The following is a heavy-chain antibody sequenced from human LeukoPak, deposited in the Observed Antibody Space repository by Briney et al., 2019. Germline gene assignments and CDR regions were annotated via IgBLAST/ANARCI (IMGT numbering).Heavy chain of an antibody. V-gene: IGHV4-31*03. Sequence: PSQTLSLTCTVSGGSISSGGYYWSWIRQHPGKGLEWIGYIYYSGSTYYNPSLKSRVTISVDTSKNQFSLKLSSVTAADTAVYYCARAEGGYSGYDLWWFDPWGQGTLVTVSS. J-gene: IGHJ5*02. CDR2: IYYSGST. CDR1: GGSISSGGYY. D-gene: IGHD5-12*01. CDR3: ARAEGGYSGYDLWWFDP.